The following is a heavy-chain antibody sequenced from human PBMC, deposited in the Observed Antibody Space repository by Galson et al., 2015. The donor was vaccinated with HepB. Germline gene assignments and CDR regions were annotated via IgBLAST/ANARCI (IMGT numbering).Heavy chain of an antibody. J-gene: IGHJ6*03. V-gene: IGHV3-9*01. D-gene: IGHD3-10*01. CDR1: GLTFDDYA. CDR3: AKSGPRGGYYYMDV. CDR2: ISWNSGSI. Sequence: LRLSCAASGLTFDDYAMHWVRQAPGKGLEWVSGISWNSGSIGYADSVKGRFTISRDNAKNSLYLQMNSLRAEDTALYYCAKSGPRGGYYYMDVWGIGTTVTVSS.